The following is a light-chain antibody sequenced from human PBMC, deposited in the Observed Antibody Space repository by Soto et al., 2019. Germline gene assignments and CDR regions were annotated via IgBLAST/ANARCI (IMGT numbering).Light chain of an antibody. J-gene: IGKJ1*01. CDR3: QQYERSPWK. Sequence: EIVLTQAPVSLSLSPGEIATLSCSASQIVSTIYFFWYQHKPGQGPSLLIYDTSSRATGIPDRFSGSGSGTGFTLTISRLEPEDFAVYYCQQYERSPWKFGQGTKVDIK. CDR2: DTS. V-gene: IGKV3-20*01. CDR1: QIVSTIY.